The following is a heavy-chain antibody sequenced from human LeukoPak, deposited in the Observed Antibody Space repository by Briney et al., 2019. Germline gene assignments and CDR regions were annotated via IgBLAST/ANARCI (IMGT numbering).Heavy chain of an antibody. CDR2: ISYDGSNK. J-gene: IGHJ4*02. CDR3: AKGTAAGTWGTSFDY. CDR1: GFTFSSYA. D-gene: IGHD6-13*01. Sequence: PGRSLRLSCAASGFTFSSYAMHWVRQAPGKGLEWVAVISYDGSNKYYADSVKGRFTFSRDNSKNTLDLQMNSLRTEDTAVYYCAKGTAAGTWGTSFDYWGQGALVTVSS. V-gene: IGHV3-30*01.